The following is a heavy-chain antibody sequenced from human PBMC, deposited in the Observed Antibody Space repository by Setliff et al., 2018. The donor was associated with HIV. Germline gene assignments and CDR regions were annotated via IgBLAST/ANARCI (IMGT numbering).Heavy chain of an antibody. V-gene: IGHV1-46*01. J-gene: IGHJ5*02. CDR2: VNPSDGST. D-gene: IGHD4-17*01. CDR1: GYTLTSNY. CDR3: AKADRGYGRNWFDP. Sequence: ASVKVSCKASGYTLTSNYMHWVRQAPGQGLEWMGIVNPSDGSTIYAQKFQGRVTMTRDTSTSTVYMELSSLTSEDTAVYFCAKADRGYGRNWFDPWGQGTLVTVSS.